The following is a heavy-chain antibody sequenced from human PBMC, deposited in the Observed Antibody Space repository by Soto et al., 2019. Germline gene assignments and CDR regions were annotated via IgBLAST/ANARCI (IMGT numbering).Heavy chain of an antibody. D-gene: IGHD2-2*02. CDR1: GCTFTGYY. J-gene: IGHJ5*02. CDR2: INPISGGT. V-gene: IGHV1-2*02. CDR3: ASIPIVVVPTARPMNGFDP. Sequence: ALLNVSSEHSGCTFTGYYMHWVRQAPGQGTEWMGWINPISGGTNYAQKFQGRVTLTRDTSISTAYMEVSRLKSDDTAVYYCASIPIVVVPTARPMNGFDPWGQGTLVTVAA.